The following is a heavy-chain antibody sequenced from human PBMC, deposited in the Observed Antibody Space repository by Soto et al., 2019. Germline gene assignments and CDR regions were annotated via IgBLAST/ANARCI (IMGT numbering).Heavy chain of an antibody. CDR1: GYTFTSYG. CDR3: ARVIMSMVREDWFAP. D-gene: IGHD3-10*01. CDR2: ISAYNGNT. V-gene: IGHV1-18*01. J-gene: IGHJ5*02. Sequence: ASVKVSCKASGYTFTSYGSSWVRQAPGQGLEWMGWISAYNGNTNYAQKLQGRVTMTTDTSTSTAYMELRSLRSDDTAVYYCARVIMSMVREDWFAPWGQGTLVPVSS.